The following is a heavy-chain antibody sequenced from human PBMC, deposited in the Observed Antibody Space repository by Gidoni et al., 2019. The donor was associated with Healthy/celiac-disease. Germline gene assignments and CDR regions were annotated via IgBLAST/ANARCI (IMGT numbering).Heavy chain of an antibody. J-gene: IGHJ5*02. CDR2: ISAYNGNT. CDR1: GYTFTNHG. D-gene: IGHD3-3*01. Sequence: QVQLVQSGAEVKKPGASVKVSCKASGYTFTNHGISWVRQAPGQGLEWMGWISAYNGNTNDAQKLQGRVTMTTDTTTTTAYMELRSLRSDDTAVYYCARAGTITIFGVVTVNWFDPWGQGTLVTVSS. V-gene: IGHV1-18*04. CDR3: ARAGTITIFGVVTVNWFDP.